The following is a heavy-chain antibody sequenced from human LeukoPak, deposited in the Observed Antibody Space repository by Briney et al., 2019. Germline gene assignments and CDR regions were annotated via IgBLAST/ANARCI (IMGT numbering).Heavy chain of an antibody. V-gene: IGHV3-23*01. CDR2: ISGSGGST. J-gene: IGHJ3*02. D-gene: IGHD2-21*02. CDR1: GFTFSSYA. CDR3: AKGDGYCGGDCYPAPDAFDI. Sequence: AGGSLRLSCAASGFTFSSYAMSWVRQAPGKGLEWVSAISGSGGSTYYADSVKGRFTIPISRDNSKHTLYLQMHSLRAEDTAVYYCAKGDGYCGGDCYPAPDAFDIWGQGTMVAVSS.